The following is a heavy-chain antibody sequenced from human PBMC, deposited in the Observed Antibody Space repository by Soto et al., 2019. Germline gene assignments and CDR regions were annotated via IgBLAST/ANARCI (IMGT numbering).Heavy chain of an antibody. V-gene: IGHV3-48*01. CDR3: ARDPYSSGWYWYFQH. J-gene: IGHJ1*01. CDR1: GFTFSSYS. D-gene: IGHD6-19*01. CDR2: ISSSSSTM. Sequence: GGSLRLSCAASGFTFSSYSMNWVRQAPGKGLEWVSYISSSSSTMFYADSVKGRFTISRDNSKNTLYLQMNSLRAEDTAVYYCARDPYSSGWYWYFQHWGQGTLVTVSS.